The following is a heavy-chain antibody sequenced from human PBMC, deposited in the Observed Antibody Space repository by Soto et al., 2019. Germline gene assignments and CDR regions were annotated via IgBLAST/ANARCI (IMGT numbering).Heavy chain of an antibody. J-gene: IGHJ6*02. CDR2: ITHTGGF. CDR3: ARGRQRPSAAYKGHGYYGMDV. CDR1: GGSFTDYY. Sequence: QGQLQQWGAGRLKPSETLTLTCAVYGGSFTDYYWSWIRQPPGKGLEWFGEITHTGGFDSNPSLHSRATIAVDTTKTQFSLKLSSVTTADTALYYCARGRQRPSAAYKGHGYYGMDVWGQGTTVTVSS. D-gene: IGHD2-2*01. V-gene: IGHV4-34*01.